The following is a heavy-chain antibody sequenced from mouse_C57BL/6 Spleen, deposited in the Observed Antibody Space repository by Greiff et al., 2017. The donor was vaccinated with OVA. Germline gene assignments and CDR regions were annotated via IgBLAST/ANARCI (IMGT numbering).Heavy chain of an antibody. CDR1: GYSFTGYY. J-gene: IGHJ2*01. V-gene: IGHV1-42*01. Sequence: EVQLQQSGPELVKPGASVKISCKASGYSFTGYYMNWVKQSPEKSLEWIGEINPSTGGTTYNQKFKAKATLTVDKSSSTAYMQLKSLTSEDSEVYYCARSSLYFDYWGQGTTLTVSS. CDR2: INPSTGGT. CDR3: ARSSLYFDY.